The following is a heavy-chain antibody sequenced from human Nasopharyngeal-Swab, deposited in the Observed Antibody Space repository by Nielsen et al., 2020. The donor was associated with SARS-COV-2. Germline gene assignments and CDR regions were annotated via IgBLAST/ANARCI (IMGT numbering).Heavy chain of an antibody. CDR1: GYTLTELS. CDR2: FDPEDGET. J-gene: IGHJ4*02. Sequence: ASVKVSCKVSGYTLTELSMHWVRQAPGKGLEWMGGFDPEDGETIYAQKFQGRVTMTKDTSTDTAYMELSSLRSEDTAVYCCAPFDYGVSPEPLPFDYWGQGTLVTVSS. D-gene: IGHD4-17*01. V-gene: IGHV1-24*01. CDR3: APFDYGVSPEPLPFDY.